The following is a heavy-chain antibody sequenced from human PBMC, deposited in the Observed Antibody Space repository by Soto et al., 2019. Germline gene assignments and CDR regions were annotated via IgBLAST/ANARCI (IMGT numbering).Heavy chain of an antibody. CDR2: MNPNSGNT. Sequence: GASVKFSCKASGYTLTSYDINWVRQATGQGLEWMGWMNPNSGNTGYAQKFQGRVTMTRNTSISTAYMELSSLRSEDTAVYYCARGSSWDDILTGPDNWGQGTLVTVSS. CDR1: GYTLTSYD. CDR3: ARGSSWDDILTGPDN. V-gene: IGHV1-8*01. J-gene: IGHJ4*02. D-gene: IGHD3-9*01.